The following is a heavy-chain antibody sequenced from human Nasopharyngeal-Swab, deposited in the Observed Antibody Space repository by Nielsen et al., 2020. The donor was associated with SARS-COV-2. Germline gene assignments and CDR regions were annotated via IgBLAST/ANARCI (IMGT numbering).Heavy chain of an antibody. D-gene: IGHD4-17*01. V-gene: IGHV3-15*01. CDR3: TTDYYYGDSTGFDY. Sequence: GESLKISCAASGFTFSNAWMSWVRPAPGKGLEWVGRIKSKTDGGTTDYAAPVKGRFTISRDDSKSTLYLQMNSLKTEDTAVYYCTTDYYYGDSTGFDYWGQGTLVTVSS. J-gene: IGHJ4*02. CDR2: IKSKTDGGTT. CDR1: GFTFSNAW.